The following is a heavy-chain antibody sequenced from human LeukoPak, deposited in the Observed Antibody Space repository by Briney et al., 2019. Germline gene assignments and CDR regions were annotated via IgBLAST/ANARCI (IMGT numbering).Heavy chain of an antibody. CDR2: ISYDGSNK. J-gene: IGHJ6*04. CDR1: GFTFSSYG. CDR3: ARTGYSSGFTRYYYYGMHV. D-gene: IGHD6-25*01. Sequence: GRSLRPSCAASGFTFSSYGMRWVRQAPGKGLEWVAVISYDGSNKYYADFVKGRFTISRDNSKNTLYLQMSSLRAEDTAVYYCARTGYSSGFTRYYYYGMHVWGKGTTVTVSS. V-gene: IGHV3-30*04.